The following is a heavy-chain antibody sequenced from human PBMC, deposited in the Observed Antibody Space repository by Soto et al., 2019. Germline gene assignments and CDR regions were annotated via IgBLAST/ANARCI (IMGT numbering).Heavy chain of an antibody. Sequence: ASVKLSCKASGYTFTGYYMHWVRQAPGQGLEWMGWINPNSGGTNYAQKFQGWVTMTRDTSISTAYMELSRLRSDDTAVYYCARNRYCSSTSCRIKGAFDIWGQGTMVTVSS. D-gene: IGHD2-2*01. CDR2: INPNSGGT. V-gene: IGHV1-2*04. CDR3: ARNRYCSSTSCRIKGAFDI. J-gene: IGHJ3*02. CDR1: GYTFTGYY.